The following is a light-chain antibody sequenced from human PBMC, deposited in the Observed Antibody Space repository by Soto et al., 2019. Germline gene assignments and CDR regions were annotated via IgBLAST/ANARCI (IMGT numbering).Light chain of an antibody. CDR2: DAS. V-gene: IGKV1-5*01. CDR1: QSISSW. J-gene: IGKJ1*01. CDR3: QQYNSYSWT. Sequence: IQITQSPSTPSASVGDRVTITCRASQSISSWLAWYQQKPGKAPKLLIYDASSLESGVPSRSSGSGSGTEFTLTISSLQPDDFATYYCQQYNSYSWTFGQGTNVDI.